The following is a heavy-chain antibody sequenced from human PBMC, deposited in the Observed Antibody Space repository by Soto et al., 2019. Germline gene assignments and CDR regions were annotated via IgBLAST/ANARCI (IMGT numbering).Heavy chain of an antibody. Sequence: QVHLQQWGAGLLKPSETLSLTCAVYGGSFSGYYWSWIRQPPGKGLEWIGEINHSGSTNYNPSLKSRVAISVDPSKNQFSLKLSSVTAADTAVYFCANTYYYFWSGFYRGYYFDYWGQGTLVSVSS. J-gene: IGHJ4*02. CDR1: GGSFSGYY. CDR3: ANTYYYFWSGFYRGYYFDY. D-gene: IGHD3-3*01. V-gene: IGHV4-34*01. CDR2: INHSGST.